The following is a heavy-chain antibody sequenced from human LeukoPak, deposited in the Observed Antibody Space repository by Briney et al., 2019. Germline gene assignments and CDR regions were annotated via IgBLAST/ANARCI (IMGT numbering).Heavy chain of an antibody. D-gene: IGHD5-18*01. Sequence: SETLSLTCTVSGGSISSYYWSWIRQPPGKGLEWIGYIYYSGSTNYNPTLKSRVTIPVDTSKNQFSLKLSSVTAADTAVYYCARELWLRFDPWGQGTLVTVSS. CDR1: GGSISSYY. V-gene: IGHV4-59*01. CDR2: IYYSGST. J-gene: IGHJ5*02. CDR3: ARELWLRFDP.